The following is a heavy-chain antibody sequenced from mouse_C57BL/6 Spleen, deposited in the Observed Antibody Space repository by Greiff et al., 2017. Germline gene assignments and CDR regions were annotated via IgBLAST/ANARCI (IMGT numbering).Heavy chain of an antibody. CDR3: ARQNYGSPFAY. J-gene: IGHJ3*01. V-gene: IGHV5-9*01. D-gene: IGHD1-1*01. Sequence: EVNLVESGGGLVKPGGSLKLSCAASGFTFSSYTMSWVRQTPEKRLEWVATISGGGGNTYYPDSVKGRFTISRDNAKNTRYLQMSSLRSEDTALYYCARQNYGSPFAYWGQGTLVTVSA. CDR2: ISGGGGNT. CDR1: GFTFSSYT.